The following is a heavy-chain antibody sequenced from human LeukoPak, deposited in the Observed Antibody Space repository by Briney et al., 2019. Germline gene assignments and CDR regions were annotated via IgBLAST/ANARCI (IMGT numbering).Heavy chain of an antibody. CDR1: GFPFSSYS. D-gene: IGHD2-15*01. Sequence: GGSLRLSCAASGFPFSSYSFNWVRLAPGKGLAWVAYISSSGTIYYAASVTGRFTISRDNANNSLYLQMNSLRADDTAVYYYMRGARGGDYWGQGTLVTVSS. J-gene: IGHJ4*02. CDR3: MRGARGGDY. V-gene: IGHV3-48*04. CDR2: ISSSGTI.